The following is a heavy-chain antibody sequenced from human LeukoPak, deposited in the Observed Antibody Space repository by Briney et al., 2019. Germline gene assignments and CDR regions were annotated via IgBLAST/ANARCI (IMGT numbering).Heavy chain of an antibody. V-gene: IGHV3-23*01. CDR2: ISGSGGST. CDR1: GFTFSSYA. CDR3: AKSGSRTIVVVPAAPLDY. Sequence: GGSLRLSCAASGFTFSSYAMSWVRQAPGKGLEWVSAISGSGGSTYYADSVKGRFTISRDNSKNTLYLQMNSLRAEDTAVYYCAKSGSRTIVVVPAAPLDYWGQGTLITVSS. J-gene: IGHJ4*02. D-gene: IGHD2-2*01.